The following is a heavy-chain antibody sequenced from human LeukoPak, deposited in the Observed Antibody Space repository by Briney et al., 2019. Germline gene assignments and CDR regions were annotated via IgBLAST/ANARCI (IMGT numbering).Heavy chain of an antibody. V-gene: IGHV1-3*01. CDR1: GYTFTSYA. J-gene: IGHJ6*02. D-gene: IGHD3-9*01. CDR2: INAGNGNT. CDR3: ARRADISGWDYYGMDV. Sequence: ASVKVSCKASGYTFTSYAMHWVRQAPGQRLEWMGWINAGNGNTKYSQKFQGRVTITRGTSASTAYMELSSLRSEDTAVYYCARRADISGWDYYGMDVWGQGTTVTVSS.